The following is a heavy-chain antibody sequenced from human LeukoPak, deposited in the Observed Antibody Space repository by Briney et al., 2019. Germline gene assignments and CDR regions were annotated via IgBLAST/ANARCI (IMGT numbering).Heavy chain of an antibody. Sequence: SETLSLTCTVSGGSISSSSYYWGWIRQPPGKGLEWIGTMYHSGSTNYNPSLKSRVTISVDTSKNQFSLKLSSVTAADTAVYYCARVKWLQLSSDYWGQGTLVTVSS. D-gene: IGHD5-24*01. V-gene: IGHV4-39*07. CDR2: MYHSGST. CDR3: ARVKWLQLSSDY. CDR1: GGSISSSSYY. J-gene: IGHJ4*02.